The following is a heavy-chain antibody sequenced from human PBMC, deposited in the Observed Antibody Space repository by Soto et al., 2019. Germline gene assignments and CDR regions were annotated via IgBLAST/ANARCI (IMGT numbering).Heavy chain of an antibody. Sequence: PGGSLRLSCAASGFTFSSYSMSWVRQAPGKGLEWVSAISGNGIATYYADSVKGRFTISRDNSKNTLYLQMNRLRADDTAVYYCARDAISMVRGTNNWFDPWGREPWSPSPQ. V-gene: IGHV3-23*01. CDR1: GFTFSSYS. CDR3: ARDAISMVRGTNNWFDP. CDR2: ISGNGIAT. J-gene: IGHJ5*02. D-gene: IGHD3-10*01.